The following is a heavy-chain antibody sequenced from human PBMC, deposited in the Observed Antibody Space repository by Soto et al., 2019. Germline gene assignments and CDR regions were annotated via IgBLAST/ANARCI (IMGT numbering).Heavy chain of an antibody. Sequence: PSDTLSLTCAVYGGFFSGYYWSWILQPPGKGLEWIGEINHSGSTNYNPSLKSRVTISVDTSKNQFSLKLSSVTAADTAVYYCARYYNDTGGYSNWFDPRGQGTLVAVSS. CDR1: GGFFSGYY. CDR2: INHSGST. J-gene: IGHJ5*02. CDR3: ARYYNDTGGYSNWFDP. V-gene: IGHV4-34*01. D-gene: IGHD3-22*01.